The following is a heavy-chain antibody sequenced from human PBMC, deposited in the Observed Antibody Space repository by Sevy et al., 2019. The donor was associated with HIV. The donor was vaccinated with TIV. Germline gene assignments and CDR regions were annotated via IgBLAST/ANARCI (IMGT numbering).Heavy chain of an antibody. D-gene: IGHD7-27*01. J-gene: IGHJ3*01. CDR2: TYYTSKWNN. CDR3: VRGDTGDRRXGFDX. CDR1: GDXVSSNSAA. Sequence: SETLSLTCAISGDXVSSNSAAWNWIRQSPSRGLEWLGRTYYTSKWNNNYAVSVKSRITINPDTSKNQFSLQLNSVTPEDTAVYYCVRGDTGDRRXGFDXWDQGTMVTVSS. V-gene: IGHV6-1*01.